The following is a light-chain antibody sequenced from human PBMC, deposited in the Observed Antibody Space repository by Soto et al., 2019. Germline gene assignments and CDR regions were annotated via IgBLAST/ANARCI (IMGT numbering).Light chain of an antibody. J-gene: IGKJ4*01. CDR3: QQVKSYPLLT. CDR1: QSINSY. CDR2: AAS. Sequence: DIQMTQSPSSLSASVGDRVSITCRASQSINSYLNWYQQKPGKAPKLLIFAASSLQSGVPSRFSGSGSGTEFTLTISSLQPEDVATYYCQQVKSYPLLTFGGGTKVDIK. V-gene: IGKV1-39*01.